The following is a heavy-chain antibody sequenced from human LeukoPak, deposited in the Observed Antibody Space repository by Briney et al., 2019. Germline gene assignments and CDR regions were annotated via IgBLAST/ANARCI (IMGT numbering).Heavy chain of an antibody. CDR3: ARGVVVVPAAMGLSWFDP. V-gene: IGHV3-7*05. CDR2: IKQDGSVK. J-gene: IGHJ5*02. CDR1: GFTFSGYW. D-gene: IGHD2-2*01. Sequence: GGSLRLSCAASGFTFSGYWMTWVRQTPEKGLEWVANIKQDGSVKYYVDSVKGRFTSSRDNAKNSLCLQMNSLRAEDTAVYYCARGVVVVPAAMGLSWFDPWGQGTLVTVSS.